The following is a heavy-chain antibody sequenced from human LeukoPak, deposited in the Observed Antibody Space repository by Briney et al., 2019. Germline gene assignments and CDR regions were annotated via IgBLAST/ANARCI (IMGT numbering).Heavy chain of an antibody. CDR3: ARGLAQEYYDSSGYYDY. CDR1: GYTFTSYD. J-gene: IGHJ4*02. V-gene: IGHV1-8*01. D-gene: IGHD3-22*01. CDR2: MNPNSGNT. Sequence: ASVKVSCKASGYTFTSYDINLVRQATGQGLEWMGWMNPNSGNTGYAQKFQGRVTMTRNTSISTAYMELSSLRSEDTAVYYCARGLAQEYYDSSGYYDYWGQGTLVTVSS.